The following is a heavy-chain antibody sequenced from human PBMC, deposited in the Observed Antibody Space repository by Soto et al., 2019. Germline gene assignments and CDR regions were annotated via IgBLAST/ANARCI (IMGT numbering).Heavy chain of an antibody. CDR2: IQQDGSEK. D-gene: IGHD2-8*01. J-gene: IGHJ4*02. Sequence: EVQLVESGGGLVRPGESLRLSCAASGFTFSDYWMSWVRQAPGKGLEWVANIQQDGSEKHYVDSVRGRFTISRDNAKNSVYLQMNSLTADDTAVYYWRRTHRNGRVDYWGQGTLATVSS. V-gene: IGHV3-7*01. CDR1: GFTFSDYW. CDR3: RRTHRNGRVDY.